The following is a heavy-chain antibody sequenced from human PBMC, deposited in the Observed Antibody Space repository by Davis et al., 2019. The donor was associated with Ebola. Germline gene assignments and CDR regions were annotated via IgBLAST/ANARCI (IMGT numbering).Heavy chain of an antibody. CDR3: ARHFRGLSR. CDR2: IYTGDSDT. D-gene: IGHD3-10*01. Sequence: GESLKISCKDSGNSFTSHWIGWVRQMPGKGLEWMGIIYTGDSDTRYSPSFRGQVIISADKSIKTAFLQWDSLKASDTAMYYCARHFRGLSRWGQGTLVTVSS. V-gene: IGHV5-51*01. J-gene: IGHJ4*02. CDR1: GNSFTSHW.